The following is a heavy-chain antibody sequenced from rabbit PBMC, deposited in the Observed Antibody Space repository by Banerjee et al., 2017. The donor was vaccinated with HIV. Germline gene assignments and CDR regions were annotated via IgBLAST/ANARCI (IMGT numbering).Heavy chain of an antibody. Sequence: QSLEESGGDLVKPGASLTLTCTASGFSFSSSYYMCWVRQAPGKGLEWIACIYTGSGSAYYASWVISRFTISKTSSTTVTLQMTSLTAADTATYFCARSVGSSYYYGMDLWGPGTLVTVS. CDR1: GFSFSSSYY. D-gene: IGHD8-1*01. CDR2: IYTGSGSA. V-gene: IGHV1S40*01. CDR3: ARSVGSSYYYGMDL. J-gene: IGHJ6*01.